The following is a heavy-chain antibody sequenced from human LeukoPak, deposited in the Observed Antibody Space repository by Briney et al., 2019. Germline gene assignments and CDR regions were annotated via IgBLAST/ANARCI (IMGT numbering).Heavy chain of an antibody. D-gene: IGHD2-2*02. V-gene: IGHV3-73*01. J-gene: IGHJ4*02. Sequence: GGSLRLSCAASGFTFSGSAMHWVRQASGKGLEWVGRIRSKANSYATAYAASVKGRFTISRDDSKDTAYLQMNSLKTEDTAVYYCTREYCSSTSCYNYWGQGTLVTVSS. CDR1: GFTFSGSA. CDR2: IRSKANSYAT. CDR3: TREYCSSTSCYNY.